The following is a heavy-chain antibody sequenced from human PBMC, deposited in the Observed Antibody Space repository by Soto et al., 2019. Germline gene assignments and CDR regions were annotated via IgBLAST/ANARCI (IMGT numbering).Heavy chain of an antibody. Sequence: EVQLVESGGGLVKPGGSLRLSCAASGFTFSSYSMNWVRQAPGKGLEWVSSISSSSSYIYYADSVKGRFTISRDNAKNSLYLQMNSLRAEDTAVYYCARDQQQWLDLTGGYFDYWGQGTLVTVSS. J-gene: IGHJ4*02. D-gene: IGHD6-19*01. CDR2: ISSSSSYI. CDR1: GFTFSSYS. CDR3: ARDQQQWLDLTGGYFDY. V-gene: IGHV3-21*01.